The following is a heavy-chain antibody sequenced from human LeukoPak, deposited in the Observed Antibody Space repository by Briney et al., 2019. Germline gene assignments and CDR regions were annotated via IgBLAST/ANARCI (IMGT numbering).Heavy chain of an antibody. Sequence: PSETLSLTCTVSGGSISSGSYYWSWIRQPAGKGLEWIGRIYTSGSTNYNPSLKSRVTISVDTSKNQFSLKLSSVTAADTAVYYCARATYSSSWYGFWFDPWGQGTLVTVSS. J-gene: IGHJ5*02. V-gene: IGHV4-61*02. CDR3: ARATYSSSWYGFWFDP. CDR1: GGSISSGSYY. D-gene: IGHD6-13*01. CDR2: IYTSGST.